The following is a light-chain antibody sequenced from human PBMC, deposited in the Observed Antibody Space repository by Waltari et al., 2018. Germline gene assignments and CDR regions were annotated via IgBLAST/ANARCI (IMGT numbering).Light chain of an antibody. CDR2: KAS. CDR3: QQYNSNLYT. V-gene: IGKV1-5*03. Sequence: DIQMTQSPSTLSASVGDRVTITCRASRRIVNWLAWYQQKPGKAPKLLIYKASNLESGVPSRFSSSGSGTEFTLTINILQPDDFATYYCQQYNSNLYTFGQGTKLEIK. CDR1: RRIVNW. J-gene: IGKJ2*01.